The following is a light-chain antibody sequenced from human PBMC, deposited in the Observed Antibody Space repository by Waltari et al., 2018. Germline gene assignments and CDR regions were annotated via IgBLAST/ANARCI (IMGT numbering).Light chain of an antibody. Sequence: ELVMTQSPATLSVSPGERASLSCRASKSVSSNLAWYQQKPGQAPWLLIYGASTRATGIPVRFSGSGSWTEFTLTISSLQSEDFAVYYCQQYVGWPPTLTFGGGTKVEIK. CDR2: GAS. CDR3: QQYVGWPPTLT. V-gene: IGKV3-15*01. J-gene: IGKJ4*01. CDR1: KSVSSN.